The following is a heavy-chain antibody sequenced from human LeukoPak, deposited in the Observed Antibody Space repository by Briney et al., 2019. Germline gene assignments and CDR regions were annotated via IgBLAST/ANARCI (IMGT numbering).Heavy chain of an antibody. CDR2: IKQDGSEK. D-gene: IGHD5-24*01. J-gene: IGHJ4*02. V-gene: IGHV3-7*04. CDR1: GFTFSSYW. Sequence: PGGSLRLSCAASGFTFSSYWMSWVRQAPGKALEWVANIKQDGSEKYYVDSVKGRFTISRDNAKNSLYLQTNSLRAEDTAVYYCARERGWPLHYFDYWGQGTLVTVSS. CDR3: ARERGWPLHYFDY.